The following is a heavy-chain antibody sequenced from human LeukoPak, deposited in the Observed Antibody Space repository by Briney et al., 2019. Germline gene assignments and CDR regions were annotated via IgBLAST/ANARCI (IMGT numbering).Heavy chain of an antibody. CDR1: GFTFSSYS. D-gene: IGHD2-15*01. J-gene: IGHJ4*02. CDR3: AKDATDIVVVVAATPDY. Sequence: PGGSLRLSCAASGFTFSSYSMNWVRQAPGKGLEWVSSISSSSSYIYYADSVKGRFTISRDNAKNSLYLQMNSLRAEDTAVYYCAKDATDIVVVVAATPDYWGQGTLVTVSS. CDR2: ISSSSSYI. V-gene: IGHV3-21*01.